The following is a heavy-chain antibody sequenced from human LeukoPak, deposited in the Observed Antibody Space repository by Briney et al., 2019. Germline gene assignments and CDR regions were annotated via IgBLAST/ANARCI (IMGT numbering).Heavy chain of an antibody. D-gene: IGHD3-3*01. J-gene: IGHJ4*02. V-gene: IGHV3-74*01. CDR3: ARGYDFWSGYYPPDY. CDR1: GFTFSNSW. CDR2: INTDGSST. Sequence: GGSLRLSCAGSGFTFSNSWMGWVRQAPGKGLVWVSRINTDGSSTSYADSVKGRFTISRDNAKNTLYLQMNSLRAEDTAVYYCARGYDFWSGYYPPDYWGQGTLVTVSS.